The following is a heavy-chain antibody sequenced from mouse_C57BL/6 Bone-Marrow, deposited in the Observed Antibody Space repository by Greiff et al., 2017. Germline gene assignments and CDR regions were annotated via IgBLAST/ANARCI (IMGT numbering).Heavy chain of an antibody. CDR3: AREGDGYYAWFAY. CDR1: GYTFTSFW. D-gene: IGHD2-3*01. V-gene: IGHV1-52*01. CDR2: IDPSDSET. J-gene: IGHJ3*01. Sequence: VQLQQPGAELVRLGSSVKLSFQPSGYTFTSFWMPWVKQRPIQGLEWIGNIDPSDSETHYNQKFKDKATLTVDKSSSTAYMQLSSLTSEDSAVYYCAREGDGYYAWFAYWGQGTLVTVSA.